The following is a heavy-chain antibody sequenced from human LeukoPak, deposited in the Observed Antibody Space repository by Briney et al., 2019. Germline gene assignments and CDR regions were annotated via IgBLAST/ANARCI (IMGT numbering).Heavy chain of an antibody. V-gene: IGHV1-8*01. CDR3: ARGYSYGYSYYYYYMDV. CDR2: MNPNSGNT. Sequence: ASVKVSCKASGYTFTSYDINWVRQAIGQGLEWMGWMNPNSGNTGYAQKFQGRVTMTRNTSISTAYMELSSLRSEDTAVYYCARGYSYGYSYYYYYMDVWGKGTTVTISS. CDR1: GYTFTSYD. D-gene: IGHD5-18*01. J-gene: IGHJ6*03.